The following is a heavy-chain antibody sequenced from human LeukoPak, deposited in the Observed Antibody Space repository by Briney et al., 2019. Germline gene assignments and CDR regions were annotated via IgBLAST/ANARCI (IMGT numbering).Heavy chain of an antibody. V-gene: IGHV4-34*01. CDR2: INHSGST. Sequence: SETLSLTCAVYGGSFSGYYWSWIRQPPGKGLEWIGEINHSGSTNYNPSLKSRVTISVDTSKNQFSLKLSSVTAADTAVYYCAGADTAMALDYWGQGTLVTVSS. CDR1: GGSFSGYY. J-gene: IGHJ4*02. CDR3: AGADTAMALDY. D-gene: IGHD5-18*01.